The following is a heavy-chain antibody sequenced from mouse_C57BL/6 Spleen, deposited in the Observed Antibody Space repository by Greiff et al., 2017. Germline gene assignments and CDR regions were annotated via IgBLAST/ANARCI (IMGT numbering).Heavy chain of an antibody. V-gene: IGHV1-81*01. CDR1: GYTFTSYG. CDR2: IYPRSGNT. Sequence: LVESGAELARPGASVKLSCKASGYTFTSYGISWVKQRTGQGLEWIGEIYPRSGNTYYNEKFKGKATLTADKSSSTAYMELRSLTSEDSAVYFCARGGTTVVATRAYAMDYWGQGTSVTVSS. CDR3: ARGGTTVVATRAYAMDY. D-gene: IGHD1-1*01. J-gene: IGHJ4*01.